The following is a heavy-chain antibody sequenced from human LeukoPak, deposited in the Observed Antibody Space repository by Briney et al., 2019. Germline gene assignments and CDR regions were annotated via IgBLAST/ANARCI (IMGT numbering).Heavy chain of an antibody. Sequence: SVKVSCKASGGTFSSYAISWVRQAPGQGLECMGRIIPILDIATYAQKFQGRVTITADKSTSTAYMELSSLSSEDTAVYYCARDQGVTDPPPYGLRVWGQGTTVTVSS. J-gene: IGHJ6*02. CDR2: IIPILDIA. CDR1: GGTFSSYA. D-gene: IGHD3-10*01. V-gene: IGHV1-69*04. CDR3: ARDQGVTDPPPYGLRV.